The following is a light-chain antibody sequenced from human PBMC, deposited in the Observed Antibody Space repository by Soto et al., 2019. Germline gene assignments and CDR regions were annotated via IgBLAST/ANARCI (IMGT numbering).Light chain of an antibody. CDR1: QSISSW. CDR3: QQYNSYSST. Sequence: DIQMTQSPSTLSASVGDRVTITCRASQSISSWLAWYQHKPGKAPKLLIYDASSLESGVSSRFSGSGSGTEFTLTISSLQPDDFATYYCQQYNSYSSTFGQGTRLKIK. CDR2: DAS. J-gene: IGKJ5*01. V-gene: IGKV1-5*01.